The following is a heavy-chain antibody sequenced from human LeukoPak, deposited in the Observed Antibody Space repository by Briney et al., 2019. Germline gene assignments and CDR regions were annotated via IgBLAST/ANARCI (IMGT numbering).Heavy chain of an antibody. Sequence: GGSLRLSCAASEFTFSSYSMNWVRQAPGKGLEWVSYISSSSSTIYYADSVKGRFTISRDNAKNSLYLQMNSLRAEDTAVYYCARDRIAPLVPPYYYYMDVWGKGTTVTVSS. J-gene: IGHJ6*03. CDR2: ISSSSSTI. CDR3: ARDRIAPLVPPYYYYMDV. D-gene: IGHD2-8*02. V-gene: IGHV3-48*04. CDR1: EFTFSSYS.